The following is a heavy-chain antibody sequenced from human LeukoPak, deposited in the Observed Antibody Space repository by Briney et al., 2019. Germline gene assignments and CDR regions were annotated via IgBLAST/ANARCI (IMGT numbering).Heavy chain of an antibody. J-gene: IGHJ5*02. CDR1: GDSIARGGYS. V-gene: IGHV4-30-2*01. CDR2: IYHGGSA. D-gene: IGHD3-9*01. CDR3: ARVLTGYLRKWFDP. Sequence: PSETLPLTCAISGDSIARGGYSWSWIRQPPGKGLEWIGYIYHGGSAYYNPSLKGRLTISVDTSNNQFSLGLSSVTAADTAVYYCARVLTGYLRKWFDPWGQGTLVTVSS.